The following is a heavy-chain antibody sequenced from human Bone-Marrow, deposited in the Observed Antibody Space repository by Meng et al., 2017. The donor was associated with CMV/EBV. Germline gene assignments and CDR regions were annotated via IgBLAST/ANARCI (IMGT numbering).Heavy chain of an antibody. CDR3: APGFRSWSGSYSS. CDR1: GAPFSGY. J-gene: IGHJ4*02. V-gene: IGHV4-34*01. D-gene: IGHD1-26*01. Sequence: QVHLQTWGAGLLKPSETLSLPCGVYGAPFSGYWSWVRQPPGKGLEWIGEITHSGSTNYNVSLKSRVTISIDTSKNQFSLKLSSVTATDTAVYYCAPGFRSWSGSYSSWGQGTLVTVSS. CDR2: ITHSGST.